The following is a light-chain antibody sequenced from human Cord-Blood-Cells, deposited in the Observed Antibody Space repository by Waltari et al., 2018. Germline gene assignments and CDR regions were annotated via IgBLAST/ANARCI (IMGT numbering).Light chain of an antibody. CDR3: QQYNNWPLT. J-gene: IGKJ4*01. CDR1: QSVSSN. CDR2: GAS. V-gene: IGKV3-15*01. Sequence: EIVMTHSPATLSVSPGERALLSCRASQSVSSNLAWYQQKPGQAPRLLIYGASTRATGIPARFSGSGSGTVFTLTISSLQSEDFAVYYCQQYNNWPLTFGGGTKVEIK.